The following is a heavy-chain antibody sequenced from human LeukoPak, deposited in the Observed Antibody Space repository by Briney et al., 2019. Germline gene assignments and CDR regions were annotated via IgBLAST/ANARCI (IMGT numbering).Heavy chain of an antibody. V-gene: IGHV3-23*01. CDR1: GFTFSSYA. CDR3: AKGPNLGATLNY. D-gene: IGHD1-26*01. J-gene: IGHJ4*02. CDR2: SRGSGGST. Sequence: PGGSLRLSCAASGFTFSSYAMSWVRQAPGEGLEWVSASRGSGGSTYYADSVKGRFTISRDNSKNTLYLQMNSLRAEETAVYYCAKGPNLGATLNYWGQGTLVTVSS.